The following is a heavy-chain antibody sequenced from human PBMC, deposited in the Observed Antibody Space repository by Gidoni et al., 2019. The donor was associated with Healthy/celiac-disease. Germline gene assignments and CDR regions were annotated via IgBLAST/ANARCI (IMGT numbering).Heavy chain of an antibody. V-gene: IGHV1-2*02. D-gene: IGHD3-16*01. Sequence: QVQLVQSGAEVKKPGASVKVSCKASGYTFHGYDMHWVRQAPGQGLEWMGWINPKSGGTNYAQKFQGRVTMTRDTSISTAYMELSRLGSDDTAVYYCARAASRGLGITYYYFDYWGQGTLVTVSS. CDR1: GYTFHGYD. CDR2: INPKSGGT. J-gene: IGHJ4*02. CDR3: ARAASRGLGITYYYFDY.